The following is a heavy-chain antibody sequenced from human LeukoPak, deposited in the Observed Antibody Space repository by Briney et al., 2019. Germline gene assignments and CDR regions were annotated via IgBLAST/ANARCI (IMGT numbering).Heavy chain of an antibody. Sequence: SQSLSLTCAISGDIVFSNSASWNWIRQSPSRGLEWLGRTYRSKWYNDYAVSVKSRITITPDTSKNQVSLQLNSVTPDDTAVYYCARGGRGWTVPLFDTWGQGTLVTVSS. CDR1: GDIVFSNSAS. D-gene: IGHD6-19*01. CDR3: ARGGRGWTVPLFDT. CDR2: TYRSKWYN. V-gene: IGHV6-1*01. J-gene: IGHJ5*02.